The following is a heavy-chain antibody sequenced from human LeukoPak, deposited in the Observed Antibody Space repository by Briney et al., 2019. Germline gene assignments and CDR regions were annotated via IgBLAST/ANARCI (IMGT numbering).Heavy chain of an antibody. D-gene: IGHD5-12*01. J-gene: IGHJ4*02. Sequence: GGSLRLSCAASGFTFSSYAMSWVRQAPGKGLEWVSAISGSGGSTHYADSVKGRFTISRDNSKNTLYLQMNSLRAEGTAVYYCARSEVDIVATVCFDYWGQGTLVTVSS. CDR1: GFTFSSYA. CDR2: ISGSGGST. V-gene: IGHV3-23*01. CDR3: ARSEVDIVATVCFDY.